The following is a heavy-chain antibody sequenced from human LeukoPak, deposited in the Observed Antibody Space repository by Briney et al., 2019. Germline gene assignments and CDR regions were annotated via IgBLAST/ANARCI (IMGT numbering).Heavy chain of an antibody. CDR3: ARACYYDSSVPDLVSGRSIQDGPDNWFDP. CDR2: INHSGST. CDR1: GGSFSGYY. V-gene: IGHV4-34*01. Sequence: SETLSLTCAVYGGSFSGYYWSWIRQPPGKGLEWIGEINHSGSTNYNPSLKSRVTISVDTSKNQFSLKLSSVTAADTAVYYCARACYYDSSVPDLVSGRSIQDGPDNWFDPWGQGTLVTVSS. D-gene: IGHD3-22*01. J-gene: IGHJ5*02.